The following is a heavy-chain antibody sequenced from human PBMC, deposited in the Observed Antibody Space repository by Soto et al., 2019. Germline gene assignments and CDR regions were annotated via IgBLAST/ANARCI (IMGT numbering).Heavy chain of an antibody. CDR1: GGSFSGYY. CDR2: INHSGST. Sequence: QVQLQQWGAGLLKPSETLSLTCAVYGGSFSGYYWSWIRQPPGKGLEWIGEINHSGSTNYNPSLKSRVTISVDTSKTQFSLKLSSVPAADTAVYYCARGWGRIFDYWGQGTLVTVSS. J-gene: IGHJ4*02. CDR3: ARGWGRIFDY. V-gene: IGHV4-34*01. D-gene: IGHD7-27*01.